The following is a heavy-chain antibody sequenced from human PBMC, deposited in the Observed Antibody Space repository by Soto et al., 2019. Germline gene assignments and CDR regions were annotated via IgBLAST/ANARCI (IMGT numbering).Heavy chain of an antibody. CDR2: IIPIFGTA. Sequence: QVQLVQSGAEVKKPGSSVNVSCKASGGTFSSYSINWVRQALGQGLEWMGEIIPIFGTANYAQKFQGRVTITADESTSTAYRELSSLRSVDTAVYYCARDGGRHSGGIDYWGQGALVTVSS. V-gene: IGHV1-69*01. J-gene: IGHJ4*02. D-gene: IGHD1-26*01. CDR3: ARDGGRHSGGIDY. CDR1: GGTFSSYS.